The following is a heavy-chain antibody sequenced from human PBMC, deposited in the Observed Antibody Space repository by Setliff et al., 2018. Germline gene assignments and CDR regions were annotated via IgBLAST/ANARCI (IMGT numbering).Heavy chain of an antibody. D-gene: IGHD1-26*01. CDR3: AKDGMGHSGSYGSTYPGVFDY. V-gene: IGHV3-43D*04. CDR2: ISWDGGST. Sequence: PGGSLRLSCAASGFTFDDYAMHWVRQAPGKGLEWVSLISWDGGSTYYADSVKGRFTISRDNSKNSLYLQMNSLRAEDTALYYCAKDGMGHSGSYGSTYPGVFDYWGQGTLVTVSS. J-gene: IGHJ4*02. CDR1: GFTFDDYA.